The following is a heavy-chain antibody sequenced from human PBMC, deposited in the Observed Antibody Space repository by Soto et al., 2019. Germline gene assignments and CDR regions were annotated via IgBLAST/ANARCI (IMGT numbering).Heavy chain of an antibody. V-gene: IGHV4-39*07. CDR3: ARGQKKQLLVRSTYTLDY. CDR2: IFYSGST. D-gene: IGHD6-19*01. Sequence: PSGTLSLTSAVASASICSCTYYWVWIGQPPGQGLEWIGSIFYSGSTYYNPSLKSRVTISLDTSKNQFSLELISVTAADTAVYYCARGQKKQLLVRSTYTLDYWGQGTLVTVSS. CDR1: SASICSCTYY. J-gene: IGHJ4*02.